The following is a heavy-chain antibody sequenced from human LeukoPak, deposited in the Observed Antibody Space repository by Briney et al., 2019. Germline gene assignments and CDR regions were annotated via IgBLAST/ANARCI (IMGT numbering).Heavy chain of an antibody. CDR3: AREVSGSGYYDF. V-gene: IGHV3-33*08. CDR2: IWHDGTNQ. Sequence: GGSLRLSCAASGFTFSTYLMHWVRQAPGKGLEWVAAIWHDGTNQNYIDSVKDRFTISRDNLKNTLYVQMNSLSAEDTAVYYCAREVSGSGYYDFWGQGTMVTVSS. D-gene: IGHD3-22*01. CDR1: GFTFSTYL. J-gene: IGHJ4*02.